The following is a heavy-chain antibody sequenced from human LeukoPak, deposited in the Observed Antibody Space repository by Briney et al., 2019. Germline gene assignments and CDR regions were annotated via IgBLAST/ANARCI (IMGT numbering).Heavy chain of an antibody. D-gene: IGHD3-22*01. CDR3: ARLTYYYDSFAYSHFDY. V-gene: IGHV4-34*01. J-gene: IGHJ4*02. Sequence: SETLSLTCAVYGVSLSGQYWNWLRQPPGKGLEWIGEISHGGSTNYNPSLKGRLSMSVDTSKNQFSLKLSSVTAADTAVYYCARLTYYYDSFAYSHFDYWGQGTLATVSS. CDR2: ISHGGST. CDR1: GVSLSGQY.